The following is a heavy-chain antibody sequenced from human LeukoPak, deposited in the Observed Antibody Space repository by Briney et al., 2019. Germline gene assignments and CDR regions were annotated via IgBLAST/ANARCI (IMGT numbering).Heavy chain of an antibody. CDR2: INPNSDGT. J-gene: IGHJ5*02. Sequence: GASVKVSCKASGYTFTGYYMHWVRQAPGQGLEWMGRINPNSDGTNYAQKFQGRVTMTRDTSISTAYMELSRLRSDDTAVYYCAAAADYYDSSGYYRTKYNWFDPWGQGTLVTVSS. CDR1: GYTFTGYY. V-gene: IGHV1-2*06. CDR3: AAAADYYDSSGYYRTKYNWFDP. D-gene: IGHD3-22*01.